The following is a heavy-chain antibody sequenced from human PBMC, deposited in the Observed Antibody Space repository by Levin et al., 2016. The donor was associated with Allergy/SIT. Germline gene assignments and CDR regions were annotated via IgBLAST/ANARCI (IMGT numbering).Heavy chain of an antibody. CDR2: IYPGDSDT. D-gene: IGHD5-18*01. V-gene: IGHV5-51*01. CDR3: ARHRRDTAMPYGDY. J-gene: IGHJ4*02. CDR1: GYSFTSYW. Sequence: GGSLRLSCKGSGYSFTSYWIGWVRQMPGKGLEWMGIIYPGDSDTRYSPSFQGQVTISADKSISTAYLQWSSLKASDTAMYYCARHRRDTAMPYGDYWGQGTLVTVSS.